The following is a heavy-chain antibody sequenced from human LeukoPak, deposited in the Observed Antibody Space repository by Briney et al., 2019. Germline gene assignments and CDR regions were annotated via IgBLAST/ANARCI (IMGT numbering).Heavy chain of an antibody. V-gene: IGHV4-59*02. Sequence: PSETLSLTCTVSGGFATYYGWSWIRQPPGKGLEWIGFVYNSGTTKYNPSLKSRVTISRDTSRNQFSLKLASVTAADTAVYYCARKKLAVPGNSLDFWGQGTLVTVSS. CDR3: ARKKLAVPGNSLDF. CDR1: GGFATYYG. CDR2: VYNSGTT. D-gene: IGHD6-19*01. J-gene: IGHJ4*02.